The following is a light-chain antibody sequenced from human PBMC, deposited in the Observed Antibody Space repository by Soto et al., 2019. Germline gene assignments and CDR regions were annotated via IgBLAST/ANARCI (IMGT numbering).Light chain of an antibody. J-gene: IGKJ4*01. Sequence: EIVLTQSPATLSLSPGERATLSCRVSQSVSSYLAWYQQKPGQAPRLLIYDASNRATGIPARFSGSGSGTDFTLTISSLEPEDFALYYCQQRSNWPPLFGGGTKVEIK. CDR2: DAS. V-gene: IGKV3-11*01. CDR1: QSVSSY. CDR3: QQRSNWPPL.